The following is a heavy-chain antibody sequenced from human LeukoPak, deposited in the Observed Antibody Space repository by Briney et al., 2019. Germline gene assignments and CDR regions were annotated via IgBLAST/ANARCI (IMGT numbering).Heavy chain of an antibody. V-gene: IGHV3-21*01. CDR1: GLVFGKYA. CDR2: ISSGGTYM. J-gene: IGHJ4*02. CDR3: ARDLEEYLNFGEMGF. D-gene: IGHD3-10*01. Sequence: GGSLRLSCAASGLVFGKYAMAWVRQAPGKGLECVSSISSGGTYMYYGDSVKGRFTISRDNAKNSLFLHMGSLRVEDTAVYFCARDLEEYLNFGEMGFWGQGILVTVSA.